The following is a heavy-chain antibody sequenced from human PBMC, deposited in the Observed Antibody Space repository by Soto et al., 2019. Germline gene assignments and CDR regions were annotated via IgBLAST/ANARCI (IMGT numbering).Heavy chain of an antibody. CDR3: VRNYYGSGTYDKYFDY. CDR2: IHYNGNT. V-gene: IGHV4-39*01. J-gene: IGHJ4*02. Sequence: QLQLQESGPGLVKPSETLSLTCTVSGGSISSSGYYWGWIRQPPGKGLEWIGSIHYNGNTYYNPSLKSRGTISVDTSKNQFSLKLSSVTAADTAVYYCVRNYYGSGTYDKYFDYWGQGTLVTVSS. D-gene: IGHD3-10*01. CDR1: GGSISSSGYY.